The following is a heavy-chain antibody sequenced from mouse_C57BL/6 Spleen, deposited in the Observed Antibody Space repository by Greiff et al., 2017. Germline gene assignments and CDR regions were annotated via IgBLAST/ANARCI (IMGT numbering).Heavy chain of an antibody. CDR2: IDPEDGDT. D-gene: IGHD1-1*01. V-gene: IGHV14-1*01. CDR3: TKGTTETRYFDV. J-gene: IGHJ1*03. Sequence: VQLQQSGAELVRPGASVKLSCTASGFNIKDYYMHWVKQRPEQGLEWIGRIDPEDGDTEYAPKFQGKATMKADTSSNTAYLQLSSLTSEDTAVYYCTKGTTETRYFDVWGTGTTVTVSS. CDR1: GFNIKDYY.